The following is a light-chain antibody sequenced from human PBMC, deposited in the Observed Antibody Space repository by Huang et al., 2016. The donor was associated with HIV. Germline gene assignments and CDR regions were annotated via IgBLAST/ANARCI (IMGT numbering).Light chain of an antibody. CDR3: QQYGSSPRT. Sequence: EIVLTQSPATLSLSPGVRATLSCGASQSVSSNYLAWYQQKHGLAPRLLLYDAASRATGIPDRCSGSGSGTDVTITISRLEPEDFAVYYCQQYGSSPRTFGQGTKLEIK. J-gene: IGKJ2*01. CDR1: QSVSSNY. CDR2: DAA. V-gene: IGKV3D-20*01.